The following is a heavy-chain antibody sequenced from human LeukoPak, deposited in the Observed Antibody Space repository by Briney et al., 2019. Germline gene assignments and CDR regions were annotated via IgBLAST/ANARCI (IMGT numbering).Heavy chain of an antibody. V-gene: IGHV3-7*01. J-gene: IGHJ3*02. D-gene: IGHD2-21*02. CDR1: GFSFSSYW. CDR3: ARRSYCGGDCYGSDAFDI. Sequence: GGSLRLSCVGSGFSFSSYWMAWVRQAPGKGLEWVASIKQDGSEQRYVDSVKGRFTISRDNAKNSLFLQMNSLRAEDTAVYYCARRSYCGGDCYGSDAFDIWGQGTMVTVSS. CDR2: IKQDGSEQ.